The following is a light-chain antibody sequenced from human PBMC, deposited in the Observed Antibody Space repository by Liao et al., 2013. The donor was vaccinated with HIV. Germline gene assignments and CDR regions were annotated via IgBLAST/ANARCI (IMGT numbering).Light chain of an antibody. Sequence: SYELTQPPSVSVSPGQTARITCSGDALPRENAYWYQQKPGQAPVMVMYKDSERPSGIPERFSGSSSGTTVTLTISGVQAEDEGDYYCQSADNSGTYVVFGGGTKLTVL. CDR3: QSADNSGTYVV. CDR1: ALPREN. V-gene: IGLV3-25*03. CDR2: KDS. J-gene: IGLJ3*02.